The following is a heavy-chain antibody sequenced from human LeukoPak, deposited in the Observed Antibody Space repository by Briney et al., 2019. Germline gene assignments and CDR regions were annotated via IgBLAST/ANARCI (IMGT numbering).Heavy chain of an antibody. CDR1: GFTFSSYA. CDR2: ISGSGGST. CDR3: ATSGYCSGGSCYRLYYFDY. Sequence: GGSLRLSCAASGFTFSSYAMSWVRQAPGKGLEWVSAISGSGGSTHYADSVKGRFTISRDNSKNTLYLQMNSLRAEDTAVYCCATSGYCSGGSCYRLYYFDYWGQGTLVTVSS. V-gene: IGHV3-23*01. J-gene: IGHJ4*02. D-gene: IGHD2-15*01.